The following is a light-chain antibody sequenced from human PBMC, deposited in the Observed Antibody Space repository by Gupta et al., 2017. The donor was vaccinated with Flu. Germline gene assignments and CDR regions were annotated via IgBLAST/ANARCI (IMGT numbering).Light chain of an antibody. CDR1: QSIGSN. Sequence: PLSVSPGGRATLSCRASQSIGSNLAWYQHKPGQAPRLLIHGTFTRATGIPARFSGSGSGTEFTLTISSLQSEDFAVYYCQQYNNWPPSITFGQGTRLEIK. J-gene: IGKJ5*01. CDR3: QQYNNWPPSIT. V-gene: IGKV3-15*01. CDR2: GTF.